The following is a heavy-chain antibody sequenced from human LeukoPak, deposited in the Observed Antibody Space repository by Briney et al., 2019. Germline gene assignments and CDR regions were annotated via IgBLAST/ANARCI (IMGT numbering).Heavy chain of an antibody. CDR3: ARVPGSNYDFWSGYYTGDAFDI. Sequence: SETLSLTCTVSGGSISSGGYYWSWIRQPPGKGLEWIGYIYHSGSTYYNPSLKSRVTISVDRSKNQFSLKLSSVTAADTAVYYCARVPGSNYDFWSGYYTGDAFDIWGQGTMVTVSS. CDR2: IYHSGST. CDR1: GGSISSGGYY. D-gene: IGHD3-3*01. J-gene: IGHJ3*02. V-gene: IGHV4-30-2*01.